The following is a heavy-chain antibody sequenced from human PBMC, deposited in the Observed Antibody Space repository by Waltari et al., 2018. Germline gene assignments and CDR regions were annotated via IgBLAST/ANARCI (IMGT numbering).Heavy chain of an antibody. J-gene: IGHJ4*02. V-gene: IGHV3-48*04. D-gene: IGHD1-1*01. CDR2: VSGDSGYI. CDR3: ATFGINWHISD. Sequence: EVQLVASGGGLVQPGGSLRLPCAASAMTFTPYSMNWVRQAPGKGLEWISYVSGDSGYIYYADSVRGRFTISRDNAQNSMYLQMNNLRADDTAVYYCATFGINWHISDWGQGTLVTVSS. CDR1: AMTFTPYS.